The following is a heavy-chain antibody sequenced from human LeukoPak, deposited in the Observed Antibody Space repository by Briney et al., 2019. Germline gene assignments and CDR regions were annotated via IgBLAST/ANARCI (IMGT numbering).Heavy chain of an antibody. CDR1: GGSFSGYY. J-gene: IGHJ4*02. Sequence: SETLSLTCAVYGGSFSGYYWSWIRQPPGKGLEWIGEINHSGNTNYNPSLKSRVTISVDTSKNQFSLKLTSVTAADTAVYYCASTNFHFDYWGQGTLVTVSS. CDR2: INHSGNT. V-gene: IGHV4-34*01. D-gene: IGHD2-8*01. CDR3: ASTNFHFDY.